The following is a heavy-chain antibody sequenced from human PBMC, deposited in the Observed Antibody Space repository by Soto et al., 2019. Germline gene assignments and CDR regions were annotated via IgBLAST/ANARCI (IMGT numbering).Heavy chain of an antibody. CDR2: IYYSGST. D-gene: IGHD3-10*01. Sequence: SETLSLTCTVSGGSSSSYYWSWIRQPPGKGLEWIGYIYYSGSTNYNPSLKSRVTISVDTSKNQFSLKLSSVTAADTAVYYCARVYGSGSYPSFYYGMDVWRQGTTVTVSS. CDR3: ARVYGSGSYPSFYYGMDV. J-gene: IGHJ6*02. V-gene: IGHV4-59*01. CDR1: GGSSSSYY.